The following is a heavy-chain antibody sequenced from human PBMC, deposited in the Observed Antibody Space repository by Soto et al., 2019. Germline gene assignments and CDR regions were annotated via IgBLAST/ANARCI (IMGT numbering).Heavy chain of an antibody. J-gene: IGHJ4*02. CDR1: VFPFGANA. Sequence: GGSLRLSCVVSVFPFGANAMSWVRQAPGKGLEWVSGLSNTGRRTSYADSVKGRFNISRDNSENTVYLQMNSLRVEDSAVYYCATEMGATQGPFDNWGQGTLVTVSS. CDR3: ATEMGATQGPFDN. CDR2: LSNTGRRT. D-gene: IGHD1-26*01. V-gene: IGHV3-23*01.